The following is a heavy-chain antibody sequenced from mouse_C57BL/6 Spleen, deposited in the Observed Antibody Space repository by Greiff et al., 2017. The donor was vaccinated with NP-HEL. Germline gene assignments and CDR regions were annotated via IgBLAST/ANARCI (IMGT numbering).Heavy chain of an antibody. J-gene: IGHJ2*01. V-gene: IGHV1-69*01. Sequence: QVQLQQSGAELVMPGASVKLSCKASGYTFTSYWMHWVKQRPGQGLEWIGEIDPSDSYTNYNQKFKGKSTLTVDKSSSTAYMQLSSLTSEDSAVYYCARTRIYYGNYDYWGQGTTLTVSS. CDR1: GYTFTSYW. CDR3: ARTRIYYGNYDY. CDR2: IDPSDSYT. D-gene: IGHD2-1*01.